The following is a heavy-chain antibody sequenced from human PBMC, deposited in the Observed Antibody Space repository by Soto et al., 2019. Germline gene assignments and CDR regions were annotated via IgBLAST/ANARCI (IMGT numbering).Heavy chain of an antibody. Sequence: QVQLVQSGAEVKKPGASVKVSCKASGYALTSHGISWVRQAPGQGLEWMGWISAYDGNTNYAQKFQGRVTMTKDTSKSTAYMELRSLRSDDTAVYYCARDWNYDSSLDTFDIWGQGTMVTVSS. J-gene: IGHJ3*02. V-gene: IGHV1-18*01. CDR2: ISAYDGNT. CDR1: GYALTSHG. D-gene: IGHD3-22*01. CDR3: ARDWNYDSSLDTFDI.